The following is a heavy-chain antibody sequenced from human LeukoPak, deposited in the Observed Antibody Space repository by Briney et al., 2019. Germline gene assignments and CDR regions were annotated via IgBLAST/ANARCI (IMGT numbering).Heavy chain of an antibody. Sequence: GGSLRLSCAASGFTFSSYSMTWVRQAPGKGLEWVSSMSSSSSYIYYADSVKGRFTISRDNAKNSLYLQMNSLRAEDTAVYYCARDRGVVPTFFDYWGHGTLVPVSS. CDR2: MSSSSSYI. CDR3: ARDRGVVPTFFDY. CDR1: GFTFSSYS. D-gene: IGHD3-3*01. V-gene: IGHV3-21*01. J-gene: IGHJ4*01.